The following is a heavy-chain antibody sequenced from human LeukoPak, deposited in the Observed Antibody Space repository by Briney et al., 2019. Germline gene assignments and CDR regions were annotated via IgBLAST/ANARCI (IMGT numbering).Heavy chain of an antibody. CDR2: INHSGST. D-gene: IGHD6-19*01. CDR1: GGSFIGYF. J-gene: IGHJ3*02. CDR3: ARLWRYSGGWYTNSGAFDI. V-gene: IGHV4-34*01. Sequence: SDTLSLTCAVNGGSFIGYFWSWGRQPPGRGLEWVGEINHSGSTNYNPSLKSRVTISVDTSKNQFSLKLRSVTAADTAVYNCARLWRYSGGWYTNSGAFDIWGQGTMVTVSS.